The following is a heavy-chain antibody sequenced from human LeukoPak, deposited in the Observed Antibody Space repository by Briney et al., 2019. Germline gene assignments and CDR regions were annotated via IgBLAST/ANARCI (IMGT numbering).Heavy chain of an antibody. Sequence: SETLSLTCTVSGGSISSYYWSWIRQPPGKGLEWIGYIYYSGSTNYNPSLKSRVTISVDTSKNQFSLKLSSVTAADTAVYYCARGVLLWFGVGPWYYMDVWGKGTTVTVSS. D-gene: IGHD3-10*01. CDR3: ARGVLLWFGVGPWYYMDV. J-gene: IGHJ6*03. V-gene: IGHV4-59*01. CDR2: IYYSGST. CDR1: GGSISSYY.